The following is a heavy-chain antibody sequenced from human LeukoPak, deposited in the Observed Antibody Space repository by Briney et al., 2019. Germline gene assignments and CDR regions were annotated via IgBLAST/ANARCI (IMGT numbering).Heavy chain of an antibody. CDR3: ANLGGGREEWLRLQDAFDI. CDR2: IYYSGST. D-gene: IGHD5-12*01. Sequence: PSETLSLTCTVSGGSISSSSYYWGWIRQPPGKGLEWIGSIYYSGSTYYNPSLKSRVTISVDTSKNQFSLKLSCVTAANTAVYFCANLGGGREEWLRLQDAFDIWGQGTMVTVSS. V-gene: IGHV4-39*01. CDR1: GGSISSSSYY. J-gene: IGHJ3*02.